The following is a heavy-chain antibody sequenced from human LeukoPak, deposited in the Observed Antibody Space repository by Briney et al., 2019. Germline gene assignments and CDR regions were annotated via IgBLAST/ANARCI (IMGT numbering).Heavy chain of an antibody. CDR3: ARADCSGGSCHFDY. CDR2: IDHTGST. D-gene: IGHD2-15*01. V-gene: IGHV4-59*01. Sequence: SETLSLTCSVPGDSISIYYWSWIRQPPGKGLEWIGYIDHTGSTNYNPSLNSRVTISRDTSKNHFSLKLSSVTAADTAVYYCARADCSGGSCHFDYWGQGTLVTVSS. CDR1: GDSISIYY. J-gene: IGHJ4*02.